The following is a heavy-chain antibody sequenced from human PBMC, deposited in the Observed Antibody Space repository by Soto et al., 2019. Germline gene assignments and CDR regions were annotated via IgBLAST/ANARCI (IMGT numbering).Heavy chain of an antibody. V-gene: IGHV6-1*01. J-gene: IGHJ6*02. Sequence: SQTLSLTCAISGASVSSNSAAWNWIRQSPSRGLEWLGRTYYRSKWYNDYAVSVKSRITINPDTSKNQFSLQLNSVTPEDTAVYYCARGDPLVARPGREGMDVWCQGITVTVS. D-gene: IGHD6-6*01. CDR1: GASVSSNSAA. CDR2: TYYRSKWYN. CDR3: ARGDPLVARPGREGMDV.